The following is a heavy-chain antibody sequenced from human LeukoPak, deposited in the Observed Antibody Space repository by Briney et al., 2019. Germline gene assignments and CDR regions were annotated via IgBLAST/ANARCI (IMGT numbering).Heavy chain of an antibody. CDR1: GFTFSSYW. Sequence: PGGSLRLSCAASGFTFSSYWMSWVRQAPGKGLEWVANIKEDGSDKYYVDSVKGRFTISRDNGKHSVHLQMNSLRAEDTAMYYCARVSQNGYYDSSGYAAPFEYWGQGTLVTVSS. CDR3: ARVSQNGYYDSSGYAAPFEY. V-gene: IGHV3-7*01. J-gene: IGHJ4*02. D-gene: IGHD3-22*01. CDR2: IKEDGSDK.